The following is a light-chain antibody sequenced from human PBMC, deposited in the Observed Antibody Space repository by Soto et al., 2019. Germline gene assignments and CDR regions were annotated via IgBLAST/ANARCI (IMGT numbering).Light chain of an antibody. CDR2: EVS. V-gene: IGLV2-23*02. Sequence: QSVLTQPASVSGSPGQSITISCTGTSSDVGSYNLVSWYQQHPGKAPKLMIYEVSKRPSGVSNRFSGSKSGNTASLTISGLQAEDEADYYCCSYAGSSRVXGTGTKVTDL. CDR3: CSYAGSSRV. J-gene: IGLJ1*01. CDR1: SSDVGSYNL.